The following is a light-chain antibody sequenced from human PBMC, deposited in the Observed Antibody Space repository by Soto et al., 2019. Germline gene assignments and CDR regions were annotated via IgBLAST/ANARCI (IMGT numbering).Light chain of an antibody. V-gene: IGLV2-14*03. CDR1: SSDVGGYNF. J-gene: IGLJ1*01. Sequence: QDVLTQPASVFGSPGQSSAIACTGTSSDVGGYNFVSWYQQHPGKAPKLMIYEVSNRPSGVSNRFSGSKYGNTASLTISGLQPEDEADYYCSSYTTSSTVVFGTGTKVTVL. CDR3: SSYTTSSTVV. CDR2: EVS.